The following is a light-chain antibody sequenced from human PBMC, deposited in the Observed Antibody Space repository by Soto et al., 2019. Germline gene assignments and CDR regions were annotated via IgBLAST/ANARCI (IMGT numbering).Light chain of an antibody. J-gene: IGLJ1*01. Sequence: QSALTQPPSASGAPGQRVTLSCSGRSSNIGSNYVYWYQQLPGTAPKLLIYRNNQRPSGVPDRFSGSKSGTSASLAISGLRSEDEADYYCAAWDDSLSGYVFGTGTKVTVL. V-gene: IGLV1-47*01. CDR3: AAWDDSLSGYV. CDR2: RNN. CDR1: SSNIGSNY.